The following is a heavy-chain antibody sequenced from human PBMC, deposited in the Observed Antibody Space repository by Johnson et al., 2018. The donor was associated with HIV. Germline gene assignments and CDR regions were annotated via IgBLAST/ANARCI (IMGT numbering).Heavy chain of an antibody. CDR1: GFTFSSYA. CDR2: ISYDGSNK. V-gene: IGHV3-30-3*01. D-gene: IGHD2-21*01. J-gene: IGHJ3*02. CDR3: ARARTVVIARPDAFDI. Sequence: QVLLVESGGGVVQPGRSLRLSCAASGFTFSSYAMHWVRQAPGKGLELVAVISYDGSNKYYTDSVGGRFTISRDNSKNTLHLQMNSLRAEDTAVYYCARARTVVIARPDAFDIWGQGTMVTVSS.